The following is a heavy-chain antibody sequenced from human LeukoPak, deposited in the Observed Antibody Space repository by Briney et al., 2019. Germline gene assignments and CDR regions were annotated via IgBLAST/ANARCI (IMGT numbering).Heavy chain of an antibody. Sequence: PGGSLRLSCAASGYTFSSHGMHWVRQAPAKRLEWVAFIRYDGSGESYVDSVKGRFTISRDSSKNTLYLQMSSLRAEDTAVYYCAKTPSGSGWFHYWGQGTLVTVSS. CDR3: AKTPSGSGWFHY. CDR1: GYTFSSHG. D-gene: IGHD6-19*01. V-gene: IGHV3-30*02. CDR2: IRYDGSGE. J-gene: IGHJ4*02.